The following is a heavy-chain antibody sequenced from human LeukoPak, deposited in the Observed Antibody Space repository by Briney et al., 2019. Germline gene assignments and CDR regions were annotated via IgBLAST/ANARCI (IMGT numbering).Heavy chain of an antibody. V-gene: IGHV3-15*01. Sequence: GGSLRLSCAASGFTFSNAWMSWVRQAPGKGLEWVGRIKSKTDGGTTDYAAPVKGRFTISRDDSKNTLSLQMNSLRAEDTAVYYCAKDPPYDFWSGSFDYWGQGTLVTVSS. CDR2: IKSKTDGGTT. J-gene: IGHJ4*02. D-gene: IGHD3-3*01. CDR1: GFTFSNAW. CDR3: AKDPPYDFWSGSFDY.